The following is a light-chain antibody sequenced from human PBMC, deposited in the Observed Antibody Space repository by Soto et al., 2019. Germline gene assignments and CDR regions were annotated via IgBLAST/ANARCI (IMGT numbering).Light chain of an antibody. CDR3: QQYNTFPLT. Sequence: DIQMTQSPSTLSASVGDRVTITCRASQSISTWLAWYQQKPGKAPKLLIYKASNLEGGVPSRFSGSGSGTEFNITISSLQPDDFATYYCQQYNTFPLTFGGGTKVEIK. CDR2: KAS. J-gene: IGKJ4*01. CDR1: QSISTW. V-gene: IGKV1-5*03.